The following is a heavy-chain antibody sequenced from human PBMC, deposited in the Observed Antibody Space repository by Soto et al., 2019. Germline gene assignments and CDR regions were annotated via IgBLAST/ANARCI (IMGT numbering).Heavy chain of an antibody. Sequence: LSLTCTVSGGSISSSSYYWGWIRQPPGKGLEWIGSIYYSGSTYYNPSPKSRVTISVDTSKNQFSLKLSSVTAADTAVYYCARDGYYYDSSGYQRVYYFDYWGQGTXVTVSS. CDR1: GGSISSSSYY. J-gene: IGHJ4*02. CDR2: IYYSGST. CDR3: ARDGYYYDSSGYQRVYYFDY. D-gene: IGHD3-22*01. V-gene: IGHV4-39*07.